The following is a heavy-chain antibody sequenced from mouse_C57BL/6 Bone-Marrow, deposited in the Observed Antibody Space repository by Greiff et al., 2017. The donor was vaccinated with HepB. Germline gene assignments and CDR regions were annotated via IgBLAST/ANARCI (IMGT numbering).Heavy chain of an antibody. V-gene: IGHV1-81*01. CDR1: GYTFTSYG. J-gene: IGHJ3*01. D-gene: IGHD1-1*01. Sequence: QVQLQQSGAELARPGASVKLSCQASGYTFTSYGISWVKQRTGQGLEWIGEIYPRSGNTYYNEKFKGKATLTADKSSSTAYMELRSLTSEDSAVYFCARDYYYGSSYVWFAYWGQGTLVTVSA. CDR2: IYPRSGNT. CDR3: ARDYYYGSSYVWFAY.